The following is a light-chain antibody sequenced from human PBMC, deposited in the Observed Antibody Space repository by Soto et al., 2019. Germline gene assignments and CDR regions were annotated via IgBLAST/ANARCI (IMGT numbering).Light chain of an antibody. Sequence: EILLTQSSDTLSLSPGARDTLSCRASQSVSSSYLAWYQQKPGQAPRLLIYGASSRATGIPVRFSGSGSETDFTLTISSLQSEDFAVYYCQQYNNWPRTFGQGTKV. CDR2: GAS. J-gene: IGKJ1*01. V-gene: IGKV3-20*01. CDR3: QQYNNWPRT. CDR1: QSVSSSY.